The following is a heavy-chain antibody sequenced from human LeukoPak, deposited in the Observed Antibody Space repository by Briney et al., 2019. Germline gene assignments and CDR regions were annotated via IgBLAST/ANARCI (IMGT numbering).Heavy chain of an antibody. CDR2: IYYSGTT. D-gene: IGHD3-16*01. V-gene: IGHV4-59*08. CDR1: GGSISSYY. Sequence: SETLSLTCSVSGGSISSYYWSWIRQPPGKGLEWIGYIYYSGTTNYNPSLKSRVTISVDTSKNQFSLKLSSVTAADTAVYYCARQTGDYVWGSDKFDYWGQGTLVTVSS. J-gene: IGHJ4*02. CDR3: ARQTGDYVWGSDKFDY.